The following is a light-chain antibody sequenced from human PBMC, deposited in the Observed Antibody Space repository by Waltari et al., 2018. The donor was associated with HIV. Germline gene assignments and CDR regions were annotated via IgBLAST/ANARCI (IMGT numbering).Light chain of an antibody. Sequence: EIVLTQSPATLSLSPGERATLSCRASQSLSNYLAWHQQKPGQAPRLLIFDATFRAAGIPARFRGSGSGTDFTLTISSLEPEDSAIYYCQQRSNSVTFGQGTRLEIK. CDR1: QSLSNY. CDR3: QQRSNSVT. J-gene: IGKJ5*01. CDR2: DAT. V-gene: IGKV3-11*01.